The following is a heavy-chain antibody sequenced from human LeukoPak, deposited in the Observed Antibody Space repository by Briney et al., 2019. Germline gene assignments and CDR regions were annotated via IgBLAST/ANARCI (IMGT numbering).Heavy chain of an antibody. V-gene: IGHV1-2*06. CDR1: GYIFPDYY. D-gene: IGHD2-2*01. Sequence: GASVKVSCKASGYIFPDYYIYWVRQAPGQGLEWMGRINPNSGGTNYAQKFQGRVTMTRDTSISTVYMELSRLRSDDTAVYYCARDGGYCSSGTICYSRAEYYYYGMDVWAKGPRSPSP. CDR3: ARDGGYCSSGTICYSRAEYYYYGMDV. J-gene: IGHJ6*02. CDR2: INPNSGGT.